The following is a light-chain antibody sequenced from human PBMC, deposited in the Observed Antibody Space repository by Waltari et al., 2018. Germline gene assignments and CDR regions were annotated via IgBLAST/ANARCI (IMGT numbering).Light chain of an antibody. CDR1: TGAVTSGYY. CDR2: STS. V-gene: IGLV7-43*01. J-gene: IGLJ2*01. CDR3: LLYDGGAPHVV. Sequence: QTVVTQEPSLTVSPGGTVTLTCASSTGAVTSGYYPNWFQQKPGQAPRALIYSTSTKHSRTPARCCGSLLGGKAVLTLSGVRPEDDAEYYCLLYDGGAPHVVFGGGTKLTVL.